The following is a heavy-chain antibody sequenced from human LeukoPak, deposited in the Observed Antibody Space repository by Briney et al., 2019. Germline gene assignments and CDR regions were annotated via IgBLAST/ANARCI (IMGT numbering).Heavy chain of an antibody. D-gene: IGHD2-15*01. J-gene: IGHJ4*02. V-gene: IGHV1-2*02. CDR1: GYTFTGYY. Sequence: SVKVSXKASGYTFTGYYMHWVRQAPGQGLEWMGWINPNSGGTNYAQKFQGRVTMTRDTSISTAYMELSRLRSDDTAVYYCASQGLYCSGGSCYSVFDYWGQGTLVTVSS. CDR2: INPNSGGT. CDR3: ASQGLYCSGGSCYSVFDY.